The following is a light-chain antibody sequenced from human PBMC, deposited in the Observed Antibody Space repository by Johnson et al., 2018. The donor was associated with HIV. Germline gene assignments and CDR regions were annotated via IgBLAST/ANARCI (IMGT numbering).Light chain of an antibody. J-gene: IGLJ1*01. CDR3: VTWDSSLNAYV. CDR2: DTI. V-gene: IGLV1-51*01. CDR1: SSNIGSHY. Sequence: QSLLTQPPSVSAAPGQKVTISCSGSSSNIGSHYVSWYQQVPGTAPRLVIYDTIKRHSGIPDRFSGSKSGTSATLGITGLQTGDEADYYCVTWDSSLNAYVFGAATKVAVL.